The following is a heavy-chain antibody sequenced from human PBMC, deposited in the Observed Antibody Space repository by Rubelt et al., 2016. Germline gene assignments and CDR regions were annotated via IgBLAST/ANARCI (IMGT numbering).Heavy chain of an antibody. CDR3: ARLGYQTYWYFDL. J-gene: IGHJ2*01. CDR2: IYYSGST. Sequence: QVQLQQWGAGLFKPSETLSLTCTVSGGSISSYYWSWVRQPPGKGLEWIGYIYYSGSTNYNPSLQSRVTMSVDTSKNQFALRLGAVTAAETAVYYCARLGYQTYWYFDLWGRGTLVTVSS. V-gene: IGHV4-59*01. CDR1: GGSISSYY. D-gene: IGHD5-12*01.